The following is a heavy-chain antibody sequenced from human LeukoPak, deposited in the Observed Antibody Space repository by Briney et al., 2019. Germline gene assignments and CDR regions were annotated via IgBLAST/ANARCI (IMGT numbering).Heavy chain of an antibody. J-gene: IGHJ4*02. Sequence: PGGSLRLSCAASGFTFSDYCMSWIRQAPGKGLEWVSFIGSSGSTMYYADSVKGRFTISRDNAKNSLYLQMNSLRAEDTAVYYCATRGPDSSGFYRFDYWGQGTLVTVSS. V-gene: IGHV3-11*01. CDR2: IGSSGSTM. CDR3: ATRGPDSSGFYRFDY. D-gene: IGHD3-22*01. CDR1: GFTFSDYC.